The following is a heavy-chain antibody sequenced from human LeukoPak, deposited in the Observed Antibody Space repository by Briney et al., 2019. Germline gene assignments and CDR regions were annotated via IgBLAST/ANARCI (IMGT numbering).Heavy chain of an antibody. Sequence: GGSLRLSCAASGFTFSIYAMSWVRQAPGKGLEWVSAISGSGDRTYYADSVKGRFTISRDNSKKILYLQMNSLRAEDTAVYYCAKEVGVGHMDVWGKGTTVTISS. CDR2: ISGSGDRT. CDR1: GFTFSIYA. V-gene: IGHV3-23*01. J-gene: IGHJ6*03. D-gene: IGHD2-15*01. CDR3: AKEVGVGHMDV.